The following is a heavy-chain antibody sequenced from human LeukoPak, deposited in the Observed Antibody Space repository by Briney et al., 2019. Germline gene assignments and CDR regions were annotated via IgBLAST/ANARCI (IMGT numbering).Heavy chain of an antibody. D-gene: IGHD6-13*01. J-gene: IGHJ4*02. V-gene: IGHV3-64*01. CDR1: GFTFSNAA. CDR3: ARGGVWQQLAADY. Sequence: GGSLRLSCAASGFTFSNAAMHWVRQAPGKGLEYVSAISRDGGDSYYANSVKGRFTISRDNSKNTLSLQMGSLTVEDMAVYYCARGGVWQQLAADYWGQGTLVTVSS. CDR2: ISRDGGDS.